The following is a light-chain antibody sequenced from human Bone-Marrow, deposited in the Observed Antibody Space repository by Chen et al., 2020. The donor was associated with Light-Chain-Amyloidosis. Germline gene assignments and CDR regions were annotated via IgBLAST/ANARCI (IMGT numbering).Light chain of an antibody. CDR2: EFS. J-gene: IGKJ3*01. Sequence: DVLMTQSPLFMPVTLGQSASISCTSSQSLVTSDGDIYLNWFLQRPGQSPRRLIYEFSKRDSGVPDRFSGSASGTHFTLEISRVETEDIGVYFCMQGTHWPFTFGPGTTVEI. V-gene: IGKV2-30*01. CDR1: QSLVTSDGDIY. CDR3: MQGTHWPFT.